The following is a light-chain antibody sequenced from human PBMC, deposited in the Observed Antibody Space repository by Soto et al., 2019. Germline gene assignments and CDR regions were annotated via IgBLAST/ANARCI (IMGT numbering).Light chain of an antibody. J-gene: IGKJ4*01. Sequence: IVLTQTPLSLSVAPGQPASISCKSAQSLLYSDGKTYLYWYLQKPGQPPQPLIYGASNRFSGAPDRFSGRGSGTDFTHRISRVEAEDVGVYFCMQSISRLTFGGGTKVDIK. CDR1: QSLLYSDGKTY. CDR3: MQSISRLT. V-gene: IGKV2D-29*01. CDR2: GAS.